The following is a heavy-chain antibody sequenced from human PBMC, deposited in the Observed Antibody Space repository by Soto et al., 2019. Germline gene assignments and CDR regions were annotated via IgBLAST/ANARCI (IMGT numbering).Heavy chain of an antibody. Sequence: GGSLRLSCAASGFTFSSYGMHWVRQAPGKGLEWVAVIWYDGSNKYYADSVKGRFTISRDNSKNTLYLQMNSLRAEDTAVYYCARSGGYYDSSGYYYVVDGAFDIWGQGTMVTVS. D-gene: IGHD3-22*01. CDR2: IWYDGSNK. CDR1: GFTFSSYG. V-gene: IGHV3-33*01. CDR3: ARSGGYYDSSGYYYVVDGAFDI. J-gene: IGHJ3*02.